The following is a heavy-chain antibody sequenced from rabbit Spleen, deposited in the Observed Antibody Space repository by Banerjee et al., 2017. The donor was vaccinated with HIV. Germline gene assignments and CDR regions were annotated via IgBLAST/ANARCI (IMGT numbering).Heavy chain of an antibody. Sequence: QEQLVESGGGLVQPGGSLKLSCKASGFDFSSYGLTWVRQAPGKGLEWVGYIDPVFGITNYASWVNGRFTISSHNAQNTLYLQLNSLTAADTATYFCARETYDSAWGLWGPGTLVTVS. J-gene: IGHJ4*01. CDR3: ARETYDSAWGL. CDR2: IDPVFGIT. D-gene: IGHD4-1*01. V-gene: IGHV1S47*01. CDR1: GFDFSSYG.